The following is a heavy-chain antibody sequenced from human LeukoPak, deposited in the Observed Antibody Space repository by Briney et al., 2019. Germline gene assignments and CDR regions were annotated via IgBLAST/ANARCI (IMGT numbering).Heavy chain of an antibody. Sequence: GASVKVSFKASGYRFISNYIQWVRQAPGLGPEWMGWMHPGNGNTRYAEKFQGRVTMTGDTSINTAYLDLSSLRSDDTAVYYCAREGSYCVGGDCYSFDFWGQGTLITVSS. J-gene: IGHJ4*02. CDR1: GYRFISNY. D-gene: IGHD2-21*02. CDR3: AREGSYCVGGDCYSFDF. CDR2: MHPGNGNT. V-gene: IGHV1-2*02.